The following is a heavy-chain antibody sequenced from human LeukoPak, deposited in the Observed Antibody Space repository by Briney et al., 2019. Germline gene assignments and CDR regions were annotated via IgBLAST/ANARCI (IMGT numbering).Heavy chain of an antibody. CDR3: ARGRRYIVVVVAATLDAFDI. CDR2: INHSGST. CDR1: GGSFSGYY. V-gene: IGHV4-34*01. J-gene: IGHJ3*02. D-gene: IGHD2-15*01. Sequence: PSETLSLTCAVYGGSFSGYYWSWIRQPPGKGLEWIGEINHSGSTNYNPSLKSRVTISVDTSKNQFSLKLSSVTAADTAVYYCARGRRYIVVVVAATLDAFDIWGQGTMVTVPS.